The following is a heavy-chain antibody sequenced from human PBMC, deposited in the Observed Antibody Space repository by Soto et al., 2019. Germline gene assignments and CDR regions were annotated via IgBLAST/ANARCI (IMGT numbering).Heavy chain of an antibody. CDR3: ARDGVTDYYDSSGYYYVLHFFDY. Sequence: SETLSLTCTVSGGSISSYYWSWIRQPPGKGLEWIGYIYYGGSTNYNPSLKSRVTISVDTSKNQFSLKLSSVTAADTAVYYCARDGVTDYYDSSGYYYVLHFFDYWGQGTLVTVSS. D-gene: IGHD3-22*01. CDR1: GGSISSYY. J-gene: IGHJ4*02. CDR2: IYYGGST. V-gene: IGHV4-59*01.